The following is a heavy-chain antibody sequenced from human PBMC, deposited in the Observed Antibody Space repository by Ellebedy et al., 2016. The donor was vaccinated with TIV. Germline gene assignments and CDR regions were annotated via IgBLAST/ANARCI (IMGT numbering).Heavy chain of an antibody. Sequence: PGGSLRLSCAASGFTFSSYSMNWVRQAPGKGLEWVSSISSSSSYIYYADSVKGRFTISRDNAKNSLYLKMNSLRAEDTAVYYCARDRAGSVGIPLFWFDPWGQGTLVTVSS. CDR1: GFTFSSYS. CDR2: ISSSSSYI. J-gene: IGHJ5*02. V-gene: IGHV3-21*01. CDR3: ARDRAGSVGIPLFWFDP. D-gene: IGHD3-10*01.